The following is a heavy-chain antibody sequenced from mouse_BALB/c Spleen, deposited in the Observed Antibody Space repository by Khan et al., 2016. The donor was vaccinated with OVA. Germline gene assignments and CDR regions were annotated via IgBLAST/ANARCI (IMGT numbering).Heavy chain of an antibody. V-gene: IGHV1S137*01. CDR3: TRGGGGNRFAY. CDR1: GYTFTDFT. CDR2: ISTYYGDA. J-gene: IGHJ3*01. Sequence: QVQLQQSGAELVRPGVSVKISCNGSGYTFTDFTMHWVKQSHAMSLEWIGVISTYYGDATYNQKFKDKATMTVDKSSSTAYMELARLTSEDSAIYYVTRGGGGNRFAYWGQGTLVTVSA.